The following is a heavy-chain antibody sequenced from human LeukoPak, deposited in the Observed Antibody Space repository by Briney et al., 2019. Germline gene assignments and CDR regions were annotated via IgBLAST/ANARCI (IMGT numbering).Heavy chain of an antibody. CDR2: ISYDGSNK. J-gene: IGHJ4*02. Sequence: GRSLRLSCAASGFTFSSYAMHWVRQAPGKGLEWVAVISYDGSNKYYADSVKGRFTISRDNSKNTLYLQMNSLRAEDTAVYYCARVGYTAYYYDSSGLDYWGQGTLVTVSS. CDR1: GFTFSSYA. V-gene: IGHV3-30-3*01. CDR3: ARVGYTAYYYDSSGLDY. D-gene: IGHD3-22*01.